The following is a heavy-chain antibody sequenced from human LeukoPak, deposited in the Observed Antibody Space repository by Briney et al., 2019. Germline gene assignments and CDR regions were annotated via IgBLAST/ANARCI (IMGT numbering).Heavy chain of an antibody. CDR1: GFTFSSYW. Sequence: SGGSLRLSCAASGFTFSSYWMHWVRQAPGKGLVWVSRINSDGSSTTYADSVKGRSTISRANANNTLYLQIHSLRAEDTAVYYCARRDSGYDNRAFDIWGQGTMVIVSS. V-gene: IGHV3-74*03. D-gene: IGHD5-12*01. J-gene: IGHJ3*02. CDR2: INSDGSST. CDR3: ARRDSGYDNRAFDI.